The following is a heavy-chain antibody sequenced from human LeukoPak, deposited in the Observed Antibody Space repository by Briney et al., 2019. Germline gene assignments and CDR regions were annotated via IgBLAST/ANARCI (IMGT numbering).Heavy chain of an antibody. V-gene: IGHV1-58*02. D-gene: IGHD1-1*01. CDR3: AADRAPTDPYKWVDP. Sequence: GASVKVSCKASGYTFTGYYILWVRQARGQSPEWIGWIVVGSGNTNYAQKFQERVTITRDTSTSTAYMELRSLRSEDTAVYYCAADRAPTDPYKWVDPWGQGTQVIVSS. CDR2: IVVGSGNT. J-gene: IGHJ5*02. CDR1: GYTFTGYY.